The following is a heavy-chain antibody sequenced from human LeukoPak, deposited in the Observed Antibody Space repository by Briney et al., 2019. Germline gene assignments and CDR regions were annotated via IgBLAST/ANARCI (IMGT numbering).Heavy chain of an antibody. Sequence: SETLSLTCTVSGGSISSGGYYWSWIRQPPGKGLEWIGYIYHSGSTYYNPSLKSRVTISVDRSKNQFSLKLSSVTAADTAVYYCARSHLYDRSLEWSPVRYYYYYMDVWGKGTTVTVSS. J-gene: IGHJ6*03. CDR2: IYHSGST. D-gene: IGHD3-3*01. CDR3: ARSHLYDRSLEWSPVRYYYYYMDV. V-gene: IGHV4-30-2*01. CDR1: GGSISSGGYY.